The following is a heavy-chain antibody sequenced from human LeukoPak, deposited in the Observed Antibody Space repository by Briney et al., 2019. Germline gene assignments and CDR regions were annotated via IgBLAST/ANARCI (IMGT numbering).Heavy chain of an antibody. Sequence: SETLSLICAVYGGSFSGYYWSWIRQPPGKGLEWIGEINHSGSTNYNPSLKSRVTISVDTSKNQFSLKLSSVTAADTAVYHCARGKSGLLWFGELRYNWFDPWGQGTLVTVSS. CDR3: ARGKSGLLWFGELRYNWFDP. CDR1: GGSFSGYY. V-gene: IGHV4-34*01. CDR2: INHSGST. D-gene: IGHD3-10*01. J-gene: IGHJ5*02.